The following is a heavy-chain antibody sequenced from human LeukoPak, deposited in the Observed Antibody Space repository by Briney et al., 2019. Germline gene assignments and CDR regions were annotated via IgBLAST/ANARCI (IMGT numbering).Heavy chain of an antibody. D-gene: IGHD5-12*01. CDR3: ARAADFNSGYFL. Sequence: EASVKVSCKAYGGTFSSYAISWVRQAPGQGLEWMGGIIPIFGTANYAQKFQGRVTITTDESTSTANMELSSLRSEETAVYYCARAADFNSGYFLGGQGSLVTVSS. J-gene: IGHJ1*01. V-gene: IGHV1-69*05. CDR1: GGTFSSYA. CDR2: IIPIFGTA.